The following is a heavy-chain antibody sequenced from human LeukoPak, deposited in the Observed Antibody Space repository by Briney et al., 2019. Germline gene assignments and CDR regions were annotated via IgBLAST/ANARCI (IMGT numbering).Heavy chain of an antibody. J-gene: IGHJ5*02. CDR2: ISSSGSTT. D-gene: IGHD5-18*01. V-gene: IGHV3-48*03. CDR3: AKGGYSYGPKTNWFDP. Sequence: PGGSLRLSCAASGFTFSSYEMNWVRQAPGKGLEGVSYISSSGSTTYYADSVKGRFTISRDNAKNSLYLQMNSLRAEDTAVYYCAKGGYSYGPKTNWFDPWGQGTLVTVSS. CDR1: GFTFSSYE.